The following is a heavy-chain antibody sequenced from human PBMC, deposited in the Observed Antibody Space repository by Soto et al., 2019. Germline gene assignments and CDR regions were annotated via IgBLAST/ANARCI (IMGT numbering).Heavy chain of an antibody. CDR2: INPNSGGT. J-gene: IGHJ6*02. CDR1: GYTFSGYY. CDR3: ARSLTEGYCTITGCYTRPLYGMDV. D-gene: IGHD2-2*02. Sequence: QEQLVQSGAEVKKPGASVKVSCKASGYTFSGYYIHWLRQAPGQGLEWMGWINPNSGGTNYAQKFQGRVTVNRDTPTSTAYTELSRLTSDDTAVYYCARSLTEGYCTITGCYTRPLYGMDVWGQGTTVTVSS. V-gene: IGHV1-2*02.